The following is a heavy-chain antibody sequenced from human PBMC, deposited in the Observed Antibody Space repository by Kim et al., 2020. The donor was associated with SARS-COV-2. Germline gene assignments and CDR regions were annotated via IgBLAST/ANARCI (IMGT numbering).Heavy chain of an antibody. CDR1: GFIFSSYG. CDR3: ARESSGYPDF. V-gene: IGHV3-33*01. J-gene: IGHJ4*02. CDR2: IWYDGSRK. Sequence: GGSLRLSCVSSGFIFSSYGFHWVRQAPGKVLEWVANIWYDGSRKYYADSVDGRFTVSRDYSNNTLYLQMNSLRAEDTALYYCARESSGYPDFWGQGTLVT. D-gene: IGHD3-22*01.